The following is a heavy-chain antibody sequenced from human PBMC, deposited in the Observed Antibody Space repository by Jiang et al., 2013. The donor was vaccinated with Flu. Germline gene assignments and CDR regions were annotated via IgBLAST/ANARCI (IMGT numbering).Heavy chain of an antibody. CDR2: IFTGGST. Sequence: VRPSETLFLNCTVSGDSISKHYWTWIRQPPGKGLEWIGFIFTGGSTNYNPSLRGQITISTDTSRNQVSLELGPVTAADTAVYYCARGTSSWTLWGQGTLVTVSS. D-gene: IGHD6-13*01. CDR1: GDSISKHY. J-gene: IGHJ4*02. CDR3: ARGTSSWTL. V-gene: IGHV4-4*09.